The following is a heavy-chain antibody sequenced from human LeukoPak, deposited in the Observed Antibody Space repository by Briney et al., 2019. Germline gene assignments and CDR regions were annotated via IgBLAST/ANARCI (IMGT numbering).Heavy chain of an antibody. D-gene: IGHD3-10*01. CDR2: IRYDGSTK. CDR1: GFTFSSYG. CDR3: AKGSGNGYGSGPFDY. Sequence: GGSLRLSCAASGFTFSSYGMHWVRQAPGKGLEWVAFIRYDGSTKYYTNSVKGRFTISRDNSKNTVSLQMSSLRAEDTALYYCAKGSGNGYGSGPFDYWGQGTLVTVSS. V-gene: IGHV3-30*02. J-gene: IGHJ4*02.